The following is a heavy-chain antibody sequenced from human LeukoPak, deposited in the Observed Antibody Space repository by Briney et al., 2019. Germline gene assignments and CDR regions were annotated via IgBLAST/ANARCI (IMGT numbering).Heavy chain of an antibody. V-gene: IGHV4-39*01. J-gene: IGHJ3*02. CDR2: IYYNGRA. CDR3: ARRLGYCSNGVCKDAFDI. D-gene: IGHD2-8*01. CDR1: GGSITSSNSY. Sequence: SETLSLTCTVSGGSITSSNSYWGWIRQPPGKGLEWIGIIYYNGRAYYNPSLKTRVTISVDTSKNQFSLRLSSVTAADTAVYSCARRLGYCSNGVCKDAFDIWGQGTLVTVSA.